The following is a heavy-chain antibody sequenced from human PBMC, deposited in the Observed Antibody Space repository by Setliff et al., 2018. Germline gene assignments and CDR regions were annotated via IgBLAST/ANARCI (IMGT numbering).Heavy chain of an antibody. V-gene: IGHV3-7*01. CDR3: VRDWASGDDH. Sequence: GVSLRLSCAASGFTFGSYWMTWVRQAPEKGLEWVANIHQDGSERHYVDSVKGRFTISRDNAKNSLFLQMNILEVEDTAVYYCVRDWASGDDHWGRGTLVTVSS. D-gene: IGHD3-10*01. CDR1: GFTFGSYW. J-gene: IGHJ4*02. CDR2: IHQDGSER.